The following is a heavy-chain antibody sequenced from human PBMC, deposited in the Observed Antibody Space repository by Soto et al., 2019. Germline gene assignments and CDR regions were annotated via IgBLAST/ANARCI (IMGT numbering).Heavy chain of an antibody. CDR3: AKPTGYSYDYGMDL. J-gene: IGHJ6*02. V-gene: IGHV3-30*18. Sequence: QVQLVESGGGVVQPGRSLRLSCAASGFTFSSYGMHWVRQAPGKGLEWVAVISYDGNKKYYVDSVKGRLTISRDNSKNTLYLQMNTLRPEDTAVYYFAKPTGYSYDYGMDLWGQGTTVTVSS. CDR2: ISYDGNKK. CDR1: GFTFSSYG. D-gene: IGHD5-18*01.